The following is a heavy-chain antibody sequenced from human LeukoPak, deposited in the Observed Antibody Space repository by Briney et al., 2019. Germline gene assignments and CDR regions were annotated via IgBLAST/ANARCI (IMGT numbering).Heavy chain of an antibody. CDR3: AGYDYGQSGFDY. CDR2: IYSGGTT. CDR1: GFTVSTNY. D-gene: IGHD5-12*01. J-gene: IGHJ4*02. V-gene: IGHV3-66*01. Sequence: GGSLRLSCAASGFTVSTNYMTWVRQAPGKGLEWVSVIYSGGTTYYADSVKDRFSISRDNSKNTLYLQMNSLRAEDTAVYYCAGYDYGQSGFDYWGQGTLVTVSS.